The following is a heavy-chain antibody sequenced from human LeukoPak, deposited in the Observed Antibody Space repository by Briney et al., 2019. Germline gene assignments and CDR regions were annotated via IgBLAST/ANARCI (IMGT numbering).Heavy chain of an antibody. CDR1: GFTFSSYE. CDR3: ARDEMGPKGVFDY. V-gene: IGHV3-48*03. J-gene: IGHJ4*02. Sequence: PGGSLRLSCAASGFTFSSYEMNWVRQAPGKGLEWVSYISSSGSTIYYADSVKGRFTISRDNAKNSLYLQMNSLRAEDTAVYYCARDEMGPKGVFDYWGQGTLVTVSS. D-gene: IGHD5-24*01. CDR2: ISSSGSTI.